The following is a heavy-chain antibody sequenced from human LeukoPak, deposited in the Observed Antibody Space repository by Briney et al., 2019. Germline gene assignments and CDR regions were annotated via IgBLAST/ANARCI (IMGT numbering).Heavy chain of an antibody. V-gene: IGHV2-5*02. Sequence: SGPTLVKPTQTLTLTCTFSGFSLTTSGVGVGWIRQPPGKALEWLALIYWDGDKYYSPSLKSRLTIANDTSKNQVVLTMTNMDPVDTATYYCAHSDGGYPNDAFDIWGQGTKVTVSS. CDR1: GFSLTTSGVG. CDR2: IYWDGDK. J-gene: IGHJ3*02. D-gene: IGHD4-23*01. CDR3: AHSDGGYPNDAFDI.